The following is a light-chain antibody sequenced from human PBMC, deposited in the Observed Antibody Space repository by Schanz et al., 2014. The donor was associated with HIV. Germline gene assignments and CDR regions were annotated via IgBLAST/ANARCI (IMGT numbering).Light chain of an antibody. CDR2: LGS. V-gene: IGKV2-28*01. CDR1: QTLLHSNGYNY. Sequence: DIVMTQSPLSLPVTPGEPASISCRSSQTLLHSNGYNYLDWYLQKPGQSPQLLIYLGSSRASGVPDRFSGSGSGTDFTLRISRVEADDVGVYYCMQSLQIALTFGGGTKVEIK. J-gene: IGKJ4*01. CDR3: MQSLQIALT.